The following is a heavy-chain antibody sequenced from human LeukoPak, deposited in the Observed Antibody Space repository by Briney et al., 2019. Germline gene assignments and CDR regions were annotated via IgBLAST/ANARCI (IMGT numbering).Heavy chain of an antibody. V-gene: IGHV4-31*02. CDR3: ASINYYGSGSYAFVSY. D-gene: IGHD3-10*01. CDR1: GFTFSSYA. J-gene: IGHJ4*02. Sequence: LRLSCAASGFTFSSYAMSWIRQHLGKGLEWIGYIYYSGSTYYNPSLKSRVTISVDTSKNQFSLKLSSVTAADTAVYYCASINYYGSGSYAFVSYWGQGTLVTVSS. CDR2: IYYSGST.